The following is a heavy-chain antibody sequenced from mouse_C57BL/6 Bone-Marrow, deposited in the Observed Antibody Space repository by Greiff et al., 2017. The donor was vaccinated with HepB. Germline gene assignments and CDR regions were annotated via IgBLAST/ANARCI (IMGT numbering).Heavy chain of an antibody. J-gene: IGHJ3*01. CDR2: INPGSGGT. CDR3: ARSFYDYDAAWFAY. D-gene: IGHD2-4*01. V-gene: IGHV1-54*01. CDR1: GYAFTNYL. Sequence: QVQLKESGAELVRPGTSVKVSCKASGYAFTNYLIEWVKQRPGQGLEWIGVINPGSGGTNYNEKFKGKATLTADKSSSTAYMQLSSLTSEDSAVYFCARSFYDYDAAWFAYWGQGTLVTVSA.